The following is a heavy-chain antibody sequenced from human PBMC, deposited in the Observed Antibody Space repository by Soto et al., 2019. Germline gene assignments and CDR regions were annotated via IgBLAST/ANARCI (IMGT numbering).Heavy chain of an antibody. D-gene: IGHD1-26*01. CDR3: GKRENQRRLDY. CDR1: GCSISSLSC. V-gene: IGHV4-28*01. CDR2: IYYSGTT. Sequence: SETLSLTCAVSGCSISSLSCCGCIGQARRRGLEWIGYIYYSGTTYYNPSLKSRVSMSVDTSKNQFLLKLASVTDLFTAACYSGKRENQRRLDYWGEGTLVTVSS. J-gene: IGHJ4*02.